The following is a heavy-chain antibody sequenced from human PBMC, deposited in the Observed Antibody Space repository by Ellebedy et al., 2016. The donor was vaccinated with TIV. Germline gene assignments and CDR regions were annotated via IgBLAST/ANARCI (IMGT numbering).Heavy chain of an antibody. CDR1: GYSINSGPYY. J-gene: IGHJ4*02. V-gene: IGHV4-39*01. CDR2: VYYNGNT. Sequence: MPSETLSLTCTVSGYSINSGPYYWDCIRQSPGKGLAWIGSVYYNGNTYYNASLKRRVTISVGRTKTQFSLEVTSVTAADTSVYYCARLGDLDFWGQGILVTVSS. CDR3: ARLGDLDF.